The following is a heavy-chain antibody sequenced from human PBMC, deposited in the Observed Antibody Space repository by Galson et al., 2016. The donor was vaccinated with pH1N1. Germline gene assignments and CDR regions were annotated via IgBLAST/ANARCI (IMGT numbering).Heavy chain of an antibody. J-gene: IGHJ3*02. CDR1: GFTFSRYW. Sequence: SLRLSCAASGFTFSRYWMHWVRQGPGKGLVWVSRINSDGSSRSHADSVEGRFTISRDNAKKTLYLQRNSLRAEDTGVYYCTRDRAFGDYGGASDIWGQGTMVTVSS. D-gene: IGHD4/OR15-4a*01. CDR3: TRDRAFGDYGGASDI. V-gene: IGHV3-74*01. CDR2: INSDGSSR.